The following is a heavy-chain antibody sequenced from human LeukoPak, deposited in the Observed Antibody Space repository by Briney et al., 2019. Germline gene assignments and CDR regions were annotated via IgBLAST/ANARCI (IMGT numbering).Heavy chain of an antibody. Sequence: PSETLSLTCTVSGGSISSSSYYWGWIRQPPGKGLEWIGSIYYSGSTYYNPSLKSRVTISVDTSKNQFSLKLSSVTAADTAVYYCAREWAGYGSGSYYYYWGQGTLVTVSS. D-gene: IGHD3-10*01. CDR3: AREWAGYGSGSYYYY. CDR2: IYYSGST. V-gene: IGHV4-39*02. CDR1: GGSISSSSYY. J-gene: IGHJ4*02.